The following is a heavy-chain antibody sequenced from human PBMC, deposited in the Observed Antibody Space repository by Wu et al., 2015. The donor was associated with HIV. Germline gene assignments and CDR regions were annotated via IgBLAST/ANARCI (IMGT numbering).Heavy chain of an antibody. Sequence: QVQLVQSGGEVKKPGASVKVSCKASGYTFTSNYIHWVRQAPGQGLEWIGVINPGGVRVSYAQKFQGRVTVTSGTSTSTVHMDLSNLRSEDTAMYYCATRIGNMEAFNIWGQGTMVIVSS. J-gene: IGHJ3*02. D-gene: IGHD1/OR15-1a*01. CDR2: INPGGVRV. CDR1: GYTFTSNY. CDR3: ATRIGNMEAFNI. V-gene: IGHV1-46*03.